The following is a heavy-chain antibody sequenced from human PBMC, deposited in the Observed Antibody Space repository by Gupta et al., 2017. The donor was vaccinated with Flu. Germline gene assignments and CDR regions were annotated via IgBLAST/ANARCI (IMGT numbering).Heavy chain of an antibody. J-gene: IGHJ5*02. Sequence: YYGSWIRQPPGKGLEWIGEINQSGSTNYNPSLKSRVTISVDTSKNQFSLKLSSVTAADTAVYYCARGCSGGIPKSNWFDPWGQGTLVTVSS. CDR1: YY. D-gene: IGHD2-15*01. CDR2: INQSGST. CDR3: ARGCSGGIPKSNWFDP. V-gene: IGHV4-34*01.